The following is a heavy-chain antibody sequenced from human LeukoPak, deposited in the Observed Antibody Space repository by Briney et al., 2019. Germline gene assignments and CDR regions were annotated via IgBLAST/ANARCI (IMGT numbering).Heavy chain of an antibody. Sequence: SETLSLTCTVSGGSISSSSYYWGWIRQPPGKGLEWIGSIYYSGSTYYNPSLKSRVTISVDTSKNQFSLKLSSVTAADTAVYYCARRRLNTAMGTIDYWGQGTLVTVSS. J-gene: IGHJ4*02. CDR2: IYYSGST. CDR3: ARRRLNTAMGTIDY. V-gene: IGHV4-39*07. CDR1: GGSISSSSYY. D-gene: IGHD5-18*01.